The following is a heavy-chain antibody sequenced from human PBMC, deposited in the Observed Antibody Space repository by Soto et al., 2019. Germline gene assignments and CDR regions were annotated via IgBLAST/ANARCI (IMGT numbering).Heavy chain of an antibody. CDR1: GGSVSSGSYY. J-gene: IGHJ4*02. Sequence: SETLSLTCTVSGGSVSSGSYYWSWIRQPPGKGLEWIGYIYYSGSTYYNPSLKSRVTISVDTSKNQFSLKLSSVTAADTAVYYCASDCDGDGFFDYWGQGTLVTVSS. D-gene: IGHD7-27*01. CDR3: ASDCDGDGFFDY. CDR2: IYYSGST. V-gene: IGHV4-30-4*01.